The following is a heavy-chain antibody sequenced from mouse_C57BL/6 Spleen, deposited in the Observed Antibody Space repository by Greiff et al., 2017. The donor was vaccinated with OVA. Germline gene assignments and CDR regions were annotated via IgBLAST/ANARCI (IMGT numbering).Heavy chain of an antibody. CDR2: IYPGDGDT. CDR3: ARDYYGNYFEY. V-gene: IGHV1-82*01. CDR1: GYAFSSSW. J-gene: IGHJ2*01. D-gene: IGHD2-1*01. Sequence: QVQLQQSGPELVKPGASVKISCKASGYAFSSSWMNWVKQRPGKGLEWIGRIYPGDGDTNYNGKFKGKATLTADKSSSTAYMQLSSLTSEDSAVYFCARDYYGNYFEYWGQGTTLTVSS.